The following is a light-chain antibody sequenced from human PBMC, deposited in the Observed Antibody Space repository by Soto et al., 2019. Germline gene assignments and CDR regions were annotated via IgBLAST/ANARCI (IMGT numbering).Light chain of an antibody. CDR1: QSVSSY. V-gene: IGKV3-11*01. CDR3: QQRSNWSPLT. Sequence: EIVLTQSPATLSLSPGERATLSCRASQSVSSYLAWYQQKTGQAPRLLIYDASNRATGIPARFSGSGSGTDFTLTISSLEPEDFAVYYCQQRSNWSPLTFGGGTKVEIK. CDR2: DAS. J-gene: IGKJ4*01.